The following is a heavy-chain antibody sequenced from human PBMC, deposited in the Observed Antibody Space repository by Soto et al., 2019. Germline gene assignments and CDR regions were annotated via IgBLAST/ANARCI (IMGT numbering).Heavy chain of an antibody. D-gene: IGHD2-15*01. CDR3: ARAGAGYCSGGSCYSDYYYGMDV. CDR2: IHYSGST. V-gene: IGHV4-59*01. J-gene: IGHJ6*02. CDR1: GGSISSYY. Sequence: SETLSLTCTVSGGSISSYYWSWIRQPPGKGLEWIGYIHYSGSTNYNPSLKSRVTISVDTSKNQFSLKLSSVTAADTAVYYCARAGAGYCSGGSCYSDYYYGMDVWGQGTTVTVSS.